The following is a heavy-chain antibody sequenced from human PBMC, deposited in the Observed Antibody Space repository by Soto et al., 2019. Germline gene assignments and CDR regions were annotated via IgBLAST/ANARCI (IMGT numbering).Heavy chain of an antibody. CDR1: GGFFSSYP. Sequence: QEQLVQSGAEVKKPGSSVKVSCKASGGFFSSYPISWVRQVPGQGLEWMGGIIPVFQTAYYTQRFQGRVTITADESTNTAYMELSSLRSEDTAIYYCARGGSGYTWFNEFWGQGTLVTGSS. CDR2: IIPVFQTA. D-gene: IGHD3-22*01. J-gene: IGHJ4*02. CDR3: ARGGSGYTWFNEF. V-gene: IGHV1-69*01.